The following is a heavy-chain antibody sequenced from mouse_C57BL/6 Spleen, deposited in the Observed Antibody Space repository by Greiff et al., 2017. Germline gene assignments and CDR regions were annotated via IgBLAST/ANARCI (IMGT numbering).Heavy chain of an antibody. CDR1: GYTFTSYW. Sequence: QVQLQQPGAELVRPGSSVKLSCKASGYTFTSYWMDWVNQRPGQGLEWIGNIYPSDSETHYKQKFKDKATLTVDKSSSTAYMELSSLTWEDSAVYYCARRDYGNDDWGQGTTLTVSS. CDR2: IYPSDSET. CDR3: ARRDYGNDD. V-gene: IGHV1-61*01. J-gene: IGHJ2*01. D-gene: IGHD1-1*01.